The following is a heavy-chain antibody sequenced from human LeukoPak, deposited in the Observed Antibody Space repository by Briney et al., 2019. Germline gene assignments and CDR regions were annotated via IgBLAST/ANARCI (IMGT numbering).Heavy chain of an antibody. CDR3: ARDTRRGIAGTGFDY. J-gene: IGHJ4*02. CDR1: VGSLSSYY. CDR2: IYTSGST. V-gene: IGHV4-4*07. D-gene: IGHD6-19*01. Sequence: PSEALSLTCTVRVGSLSSYYWSWIRQPAGKGLEWIGRIYTSGSTNYNPSLKSRVDMSVDTSKNQFSLKLCSVTVADTAVYYCARDTRRGIAGTGFDYWGQGTLVTVS.